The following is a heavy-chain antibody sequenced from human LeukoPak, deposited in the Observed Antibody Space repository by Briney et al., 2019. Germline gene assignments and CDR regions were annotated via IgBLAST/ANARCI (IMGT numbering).Heavy chain of an antibody. D-gene: IGHD4-23*01. V-gene: IGHV3-72*01. CDR2: NRNKASRYTT. CDR3: AKTRGGNPRYYFDY. CDR1: GFTLSDHH. J-gene: IGHJ4*01. Sequence: GGSLRLSCAASGFTLSDHHMDWVRQAPGKGLEWVGRNRNKASRYTTEYAASVKGRLTISRDDSKNSMYLQMSSLRAEDTALYYCAKTRGGNPRYYFDYWGHGTLVTVSS.